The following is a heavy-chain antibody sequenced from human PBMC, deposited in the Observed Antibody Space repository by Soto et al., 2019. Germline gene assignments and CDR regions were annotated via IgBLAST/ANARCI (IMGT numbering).Heavy chain of an antibody. Sequence: EVQLVESGGGLVKPGGSLRLSCAASGFTFSSYSMNWVRQAPGKGLEWVSSISSSSSYVYYADSVKGRFTISRDNAKNSLYLQMNSLTAEYTAVYYCARDRHETTALAPYNWFESWGQGTLVTVSS. J-gene: IGHJ5*01. CDR1: GFTFSSYS. D-gene: IGHD1-1*01. CDR2: ISSSSSYV. CDR3: ARDRHETTALAPYNWFES. V-gene: IGHV3-21*01.